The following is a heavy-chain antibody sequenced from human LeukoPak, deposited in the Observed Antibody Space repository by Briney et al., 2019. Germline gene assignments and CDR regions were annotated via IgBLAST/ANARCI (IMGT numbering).Heavy chain of an antibody. Sequence: GASVKVSCKASGYTFTGYYMHWVRQAPGQGLEWMGWINPNSGGTNYAQKFQGRVTMTRDTSISTAYMELSRLRSDDTAVYYCARDLAAAGPAAYYYYGMDVWGQGTTVTVSS. J-gene: IGHJ6*02. CDR3: ARDLAAAGPAAYYYYGMDV. CDR1: GYTFTGYY. V-gene: IGHV1-2*02. CDR2: INPNSGGT. D-gene: IGHD6-13*01.